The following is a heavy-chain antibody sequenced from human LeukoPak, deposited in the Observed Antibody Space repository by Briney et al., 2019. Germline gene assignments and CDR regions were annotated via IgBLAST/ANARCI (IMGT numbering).Heavy chain of an antibody. J-gene: IGHJ5*02. V-gene: IGHV3-7*01. D-gene: IGHD6-13*01. CDR1: GFTFSSYW. CDR2: IKKDGSEK. CDR3: ARGINTWYDES. Sequence: GGSLRLSCAASGFTFSSYWMSWVRQAPGKGLEWVANIKKDGSEKYYVDSVKGRFTISRDNAKTSLYLQMNSLRAEDTAVYYCARGINTWYDESWGQGTLVTVSS.